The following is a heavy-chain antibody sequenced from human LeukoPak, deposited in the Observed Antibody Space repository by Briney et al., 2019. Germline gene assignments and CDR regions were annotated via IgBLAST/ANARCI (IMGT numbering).Heavy chain of an antibody. V-gene: IGHV1-46*01. CDR3: ARDPNLNYALSYYYGMDV. Sequence: GASVKVSCKASGYTFTSYYMHWVRQAPGQGLEWMGIINPSGGSTSYAQKFQGRVTMTRDTSTSTVYMELSSLRSEDTAVYYCARDPNLNYALSYYYGMDVWGQGTTVTVSS. CDR2: INPSGGST. CDR1: GYTFTSYY. D-gene: IGHD4-11*01. J-gene: IGHJ6*02.